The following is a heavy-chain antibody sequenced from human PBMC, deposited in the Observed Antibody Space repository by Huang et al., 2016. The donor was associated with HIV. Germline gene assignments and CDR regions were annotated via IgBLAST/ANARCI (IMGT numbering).Heavy chain of an antibody. CDR3: ARGVYSSGYYPLFDY. CDR2: ISAYNGNP. V-gene: IGHV1-18*01. D-gene: IGHD3-22*01. J-gene: IGHJ4*02. CDR1: GYTFSRYG. Sequence: QVQLVQSGGEVKKHGASVKVYCKASGYTFSRYGVSWVGQAPGQGLEGMVGISAYNGNPQYAQKLQGRVTMTTDTSTSTAYMELRSLRSDDTAGYYCARGVYSSGYYPLFDYWGQGTLVTVTS.